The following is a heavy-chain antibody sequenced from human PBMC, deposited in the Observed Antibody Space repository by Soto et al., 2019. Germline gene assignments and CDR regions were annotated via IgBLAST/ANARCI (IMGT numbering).Heavy chain of an antibody. CDR3: VRDDSSGWSGEGAFDI. V-gene: IGHV3-21*06. D-gene: IGHD6-19*01. CDR1: GFIFSSYG. CDR2: ITGGSNV. Sequence: ELQLVESGGGLVEPGGSLRLSCAASGFIFSSYGMNWVRQAPGEGLEWVSSITGGSNVYYTDSVRGRFTVSRDNAKNSLYLQMNSLRAEDTAVYYCVRDDSSGWSGEGAFDIWGQGTMVTVSS. J-gene: IGHJ3*02.